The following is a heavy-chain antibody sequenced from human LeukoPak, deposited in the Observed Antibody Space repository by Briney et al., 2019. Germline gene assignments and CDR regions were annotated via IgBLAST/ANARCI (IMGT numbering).Heavy chain of an antibody. CDR3: ARGDTYGYGFDY. J-gene: IGHJ4*02. D-gene: IGHD5-18*01. CDR1: GFTVGTNY. CDR2: IYSGGST. V-gene: IGHV3-66*01. Sequence: GVSLRLSCLASGFTVGTNYINWVRQAPGKGLEWVSVIYSGGSTYYADSVKGRFTISRDNVKNTVYLQMNSLRDEDTAVYYCARGDTYGYGFDYWGQGTLVTVSS.